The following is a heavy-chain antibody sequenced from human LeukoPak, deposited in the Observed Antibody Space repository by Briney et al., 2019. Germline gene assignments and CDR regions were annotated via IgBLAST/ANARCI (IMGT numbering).Heavy chain of an antibody. CDR2: INPRSGGT. V-gene: IGHV1-2*02. CDR1: GSPFSDSY. CDR3: VREGSGLLTKNFDY. Sequence: ASVKVSCKASGSPFSDSYIHWVRQAPGQGLEWMGYINPRSGGTSSPQKFKGRVTLTADTINTAYMVLSSLISDDTAIYYCVREGSGLLTKNFDYWGQGTLVTVSS. J-gene: IGHJ4*02. D-gene: IGHD2-15*01.